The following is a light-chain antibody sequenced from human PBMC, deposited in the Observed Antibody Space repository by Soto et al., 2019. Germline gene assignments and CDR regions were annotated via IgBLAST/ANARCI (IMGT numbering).Light chain of an antibody. V-gene: IGLV1-44*01. CDR1: SSNIGDNT. CDR3: AVWDDSLDGVV. Sequence: QSVLTQPPSASGTPGQSVTISCSGSSSNIGDNTVNWYQQLPGTAPKLLIYSNDRRSSGVPDRFSGSKSGTSASLAISGLQSEDEADYYCAVWDDSLDGVVFGGGTKLTVL. J-gene: IGLJ2*01. CDR2: SND.